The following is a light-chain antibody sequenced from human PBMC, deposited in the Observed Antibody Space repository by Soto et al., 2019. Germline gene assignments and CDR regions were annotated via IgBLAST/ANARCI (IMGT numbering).Light chain of an antibody. CDR2: DAS. CDR3: QQYISYPYT. J-gene: IGKJ2*01. V-gene: IGKV1-5*01. CDR1: QTTNTW. Sequence: DVPMTQFPSTLSASVGDRVTITCRASQTTNTWLAWYQQKPGTATKLLIYDASSLEGGVPSRFSASGSGTEFTLTLSSLQPDDLATYYWQQYISYPYTFGQGTQVEIK.